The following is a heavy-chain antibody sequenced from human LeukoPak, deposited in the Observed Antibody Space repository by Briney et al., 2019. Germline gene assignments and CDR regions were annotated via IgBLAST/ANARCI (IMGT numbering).Heavy chain of an antibody. D-gene: IGHD3-16*01. J-gene: IGHJ4*02. CDR3: ARSDYPYVWGPY. CDR1: GGPITSHY. Sequence: SETQSLTCTVSGGPITSHYYSWIRQPPGKGLEWIGHIFYSGSTKYNPSLKSRVTISLDTSKNQCSLNLDSVTAADTAVYYCARSDYPYVWGPYWGQGTLVTVSS. V-gene: IGHV4-59*11. CDR2: IFYSGST.